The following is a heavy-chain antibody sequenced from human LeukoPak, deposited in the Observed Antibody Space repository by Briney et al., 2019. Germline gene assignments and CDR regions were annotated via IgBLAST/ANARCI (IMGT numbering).Heavy chain of an antibody. Sequence: PGGSLRLSCTASGFTLGSHDMHWVRQTTGEGLEWVAAIASGFQTFYAGSVKGRFTVPREDAKNSLYLQMNSLRAGDTAVYYCVREARGYHYTYFDYWGQGSLVTVSS. D-gene: IGHD5-18*01. CDR3: VREARGYHYTYFDY. CDR1: GFTLGSHD. V-gene: IGHV3-13*01. CDR2: IASGFQT. J-gene: IGHJ4*02.